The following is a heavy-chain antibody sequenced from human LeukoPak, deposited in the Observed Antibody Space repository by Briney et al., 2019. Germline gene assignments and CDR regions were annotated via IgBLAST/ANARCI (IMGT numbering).Heavy chain of an antibody. CDR1: GYTFTGYY. CDR2: INPNSGGT. J-gene: IGHJ5*02. V-gene: IGHV1-2*02. CDR3: ARDQPHLPIFGVVPAWFDP. Sequence: GASVKVSCKASGYTFTGYYMHWVRQAPGQGLEWMGWINPNSGGTNYAQKFQGRVTMTRDTSISTAYMELSRLRSDDTAVYYCARDQPHLPIFGVVPAWFDPWGQGTLVTVSS. D-gene: IGHD3-3*01.